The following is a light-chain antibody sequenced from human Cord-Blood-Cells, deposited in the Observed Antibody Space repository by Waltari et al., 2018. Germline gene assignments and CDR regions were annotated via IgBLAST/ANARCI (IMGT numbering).Light chain of an antibody. Sequence: QSALTQPASVSGSPGQSITIPCTGTSSHVGGYNYAPWYQQHPGKAPKLMIYEVSTRPSGVSNRFSGSKSGNTASLTISGLQAEDEADYYCSSYTSSSTGVFGGGTKLTVL. J-gene: IGLJ2*01. CDR2: EVS. V-gene: IGLV2-14*01. CDR3: SSYTSSSTGV. CDR1: SSHVGGYNY.